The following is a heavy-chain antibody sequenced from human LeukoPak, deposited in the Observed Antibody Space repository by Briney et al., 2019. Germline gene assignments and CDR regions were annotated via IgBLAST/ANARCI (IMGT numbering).Heavy chain of an antibody. CDR3: ARTRYSSSFEFDP. CDR1: GYTFTVYY. J-gene: IGHJ5*02. CDR2: INPNSGGT. V-gene: IGHV1-2*02. D-gene: IGHD6-13*01. Sequence: ASVKVSCKASGYTFTVYYMHWVRQAPGQGLEWMGWINPNSGGTNYAQKFQGRVTMTRDTSISTAYMGLSRLRSDDTAVYYCARTRYSSSFEFDPWGQGTLVTVSS.